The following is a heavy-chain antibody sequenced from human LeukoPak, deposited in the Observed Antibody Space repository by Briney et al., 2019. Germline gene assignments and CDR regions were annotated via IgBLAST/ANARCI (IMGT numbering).Heavy chain of an antibody. D-gene: IGHD1-26*01. V-gene: IGHV3-20*04. CDR1: GFTFDDYG. CDR3: ARERDSGSSPPYCFDY. Sequence: GGSLRLSCAASGFTFDDYGMSWVRQAPGKGLEWVSGINWNGGSTGYADSVKGRFTISRDNAKNTLYLQMNSLRAEDTAVYYCARERDSGSSPPYCFDYWGQGTLVTVSS. CDR2: INWNGGST. J-gene: IGHJ4*02.